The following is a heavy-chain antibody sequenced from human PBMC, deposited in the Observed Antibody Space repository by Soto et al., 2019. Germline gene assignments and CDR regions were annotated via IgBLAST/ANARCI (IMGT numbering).Heavy chain of an antibody. CDR2: IWYDGSNK. D-gene: IGHD3-3*02. CDR3: ARWDYPYILASDY. Sequence: QVQLVESGGGVVQPGRSLRLSCAASGFTFSSYGMHWVRQAPGKGLEWVAVIWYDGSNKYYADSVKGRFTISRDNSKNTLYLQMNSLRAEDTAVYYCARWDYPYILASDYWGQGTLVTVSS. CDR1: GFTFSSYG. V-gene: IGHV3-33*01. J-gene: IGHJ4*02.